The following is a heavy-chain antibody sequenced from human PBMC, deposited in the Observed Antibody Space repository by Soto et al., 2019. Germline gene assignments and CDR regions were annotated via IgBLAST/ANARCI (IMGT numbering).Heavy chain of an antibody. J-gene: IGHJ5*02. CDR3: AXGIXXGDXXXWFDP. CDR2: MNPNSGNT. CDR1: GYTFTSYD. Sequence: QVQLVQSGAEVKKPGASVKVSCKASGYTFTSYDINWVRQAPGQGLEYLGWMNPNSGNTGYVQKFQGRVTMTRNSSISTAYMELSSLRSEDTAVYYCAXGIXXGDXXXWFDPWGQGTLVTVSS. V-gene: IGHV1-8*01.